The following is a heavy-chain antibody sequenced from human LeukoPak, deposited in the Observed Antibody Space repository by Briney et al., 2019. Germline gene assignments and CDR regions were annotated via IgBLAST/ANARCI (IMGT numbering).Heavy chain of an antibody. J-gene: IGHJ4*02. V-gene: IGHV4-61*08. D-gene: IGHD6-19*01. CDR3: ASIYSSGWYTFDY. Sequence: SSEALSLTCTVSGGSISSGGYYWSWIRQPPGKGLEWIGYIYYSGSTNYNPSLKSRVTISVDTSKNQFSLKLSSVTAADTAVYYCASIYSSGWYTFDYWGQGTLVTVSS. CDR2: IYYSGST. CDR1: GGSISSGGYY.